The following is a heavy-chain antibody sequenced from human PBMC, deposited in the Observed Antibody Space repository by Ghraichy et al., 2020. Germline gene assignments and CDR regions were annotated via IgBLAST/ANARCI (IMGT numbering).Heavy chain of an antibody. J-gene: IGHJ2*01. CDR3: ARGHWQLEL. CDR2: MNPDGTEK. D-gene: IGHD1-1*01. CDR1: GFTFSTYW. V-gene: IGHV3-7*01. Sequence: GGSLRLSCAASGFTFSTYWMGWVRQAPGKGLEWVAHMNPDGTEKYYVDSVKGRFAISRDNAKNSLDLQVDSLRGEDTAMYYCARGHWQLELWGRGTLVAVSS.